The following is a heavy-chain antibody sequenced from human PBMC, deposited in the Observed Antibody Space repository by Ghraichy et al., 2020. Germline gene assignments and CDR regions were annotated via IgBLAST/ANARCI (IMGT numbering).Heavy chain of an antibody. CDR3: ARVLDYGDYVVWGNWFDP. Sequence: SETLSLTCAVSGYSISSGYYWGWIRQPPGKGLEWIGSIYHSGSTYYNPSLKSRVTISVDTSKNQFSLKLSSVTAADTAVYYCARVLDYGDYVVWGNWFDPWGQGTLVTVSS. CDR2: IYHSGST. CDR1: GYSISSGYY. J-gene: IGHJ5*02. V-gene: IGHV4-38-2*01. D-gene: IGHD4-17*01.